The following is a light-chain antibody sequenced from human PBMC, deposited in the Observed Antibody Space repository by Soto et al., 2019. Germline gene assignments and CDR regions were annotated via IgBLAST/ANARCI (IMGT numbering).Light chain of an antibody. J-gene: IGKJ1*01. CDR2: GAS. CDR3: QQYNNWPPWT. CDR1: QNIRSN. Sequence: EIVMTQSPATLSVSPGERATLSCRASQNIRSNLAWYQQIPGQATRLLIHGASTRATGIPARFSGSGSGTEFTLTISGLQSEDYAVYYCQQYNNWPPWTFGQGTKVEI. V-gene: IGKV3-15*01.